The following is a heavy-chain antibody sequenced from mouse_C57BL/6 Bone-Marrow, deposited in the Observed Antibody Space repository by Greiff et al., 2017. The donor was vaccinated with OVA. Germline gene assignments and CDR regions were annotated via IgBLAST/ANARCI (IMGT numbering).Heavy chain of an antibody. V-gene: IGHV1-84*01. Sequence: QVQLQQSGPELVKPGASVKISCKASGYTFTDYYTNWVKQRPGQGLEWIGWFYPGSGNTKYNEKLKGKDTLTVDTSSSPAYMQLSSLTSEDGAVYFCARGDCDYFDYWGQGTTLTVSS. J-gene: IGHJ2*01. CDR3: ARGDCDYFDY. CDR1: GYTFTDYY. CDR2: FYPGSGNT.